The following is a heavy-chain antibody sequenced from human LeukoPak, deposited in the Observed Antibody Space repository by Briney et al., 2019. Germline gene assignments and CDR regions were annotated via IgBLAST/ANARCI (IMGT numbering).Heavy chain of an antibody. Sequence: GGSLRLSCTASGFTFGDYAMSWVRQAPGKGLEWVGFIRSKAYGGTTEYAASVKGRFTISRDDSKTIAYLQMNSLKTEATAVYYCTRAQRRGYSGYDLGYWGQGTLVTVSS. J-gene: IGHJ4*02. CDR1: GFTFGDYA. CDR3: TRAQRRGYSGYDLGY. V-gene: IGHV3-49*04. CDR2: IRSKAYGGTT. D-gene: IGHD5-12*01.